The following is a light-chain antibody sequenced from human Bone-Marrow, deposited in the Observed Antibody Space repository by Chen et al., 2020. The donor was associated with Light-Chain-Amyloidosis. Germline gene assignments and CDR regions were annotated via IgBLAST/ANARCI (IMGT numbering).Light chain of an antibody. CDR3: QVWDRSSDRPV. J-gene: IGLJ3*02. CDR2: DES. Sequence: SFVLTQPSSVSVAPGQTATIACGGNNIGSTSVDWYQQTPGQAPLLVVYDESDRPSGIPEQLSGSNSGNTATLTISRVEAGDEADYYCQVWDRSSDRPVFGGGTKLTVL. V-gene: IGLV3-21*02. CDR1: NIGSTS.